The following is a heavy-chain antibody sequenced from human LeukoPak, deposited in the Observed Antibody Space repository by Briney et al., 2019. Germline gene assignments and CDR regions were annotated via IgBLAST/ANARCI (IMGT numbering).Heavy chain of an antibody. D-gene: IGHD3-22*01. CDR2: ISAYNGST. CDR3: ARAGNYHDSSGLFDY. CDR1: GYTFTSYG. V-gene: IGHV1-18*01. Sequence: ASVKVSCKASGYTFTSYGISWVRQAPGQGLEWMGWISAYNGSTNYAQKLHGRVTMTTDTSTSTAYMELRSLRSDDTAVYYCARAGNYHDSSGLFDYWGQGTLVTVSS. J-gene: IGHJ4*02.